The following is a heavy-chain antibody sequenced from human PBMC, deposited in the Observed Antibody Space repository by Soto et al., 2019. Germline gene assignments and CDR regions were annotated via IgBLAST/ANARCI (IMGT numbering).Heavy chain of an antibody. CDR3: ARRGHTYTFYSSFDP. J-gene: IGHJ5*02. V-gene: IGHV1-46*01. CDR1: GYTVTTND. D-gene: IGHD5-18*01. Sequence: GASVKVSCKASGYTVTTNDMHWVRQAPGQGLEWMGLINPGGGSTIYAQKFQGRLTMTSDPSASAVYMELSSLTSGDAAVYYCARRGHTYTFYSSFDPWG. CDR2: INPGGGST.